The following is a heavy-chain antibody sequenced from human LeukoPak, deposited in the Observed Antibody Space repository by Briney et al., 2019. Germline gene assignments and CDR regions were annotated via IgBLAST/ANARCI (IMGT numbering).Heavy chain of an antibody. CDR1: GFPLSTYA. CDR3: ARGAYSYGYGAVDFDY. Sequence: GGSLRLSCAASGFPLSTYAMHWVRQAPGKGLEWVALISYDGNNKYHADSVKGRFTISRDNAKNTLYLQMNSLIAEDTAAYYCARGAYSYGYGAVDFDYWGQGTLVTVSS. J-gene: IGHJ4*02. CDR2: ISYDGNNK. D-gene: IGHD5-18*01. V-gene: IGHV3-30-3*01.